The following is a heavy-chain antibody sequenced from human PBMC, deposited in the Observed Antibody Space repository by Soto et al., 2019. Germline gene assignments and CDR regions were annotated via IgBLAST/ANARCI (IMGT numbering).Heavy chain of an antibody. CDR2: IIPILGIA. D-gene: IGHD2-15*01. CDR3: AGAGGYCSGGSCYHAHRYFDY. J-gene: IGHJ4*02. V-gene: IGHV1-69*02. CDR1: GGTFSSYT. Sequence: QVQLVQSGAEVKKPGSSVKVSCKASGGTFSSYTISWVRQAPGQGLEWMGRIIPILGIANYAQKFQGRVTITADKSTGTAYLGLSSLRSEDTAVYYCAGAGGYCSGGSCYHAHRYFDYWGQGTLVTVSS.